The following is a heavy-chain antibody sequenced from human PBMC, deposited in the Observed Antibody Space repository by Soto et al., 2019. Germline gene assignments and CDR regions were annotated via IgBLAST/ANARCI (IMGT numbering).Heavy chain of an antibody. CDR2: IYHSGST. Sequence: LSLTCAVSGGSISSSNWWSWVRQPPGKGLEWLGEIYHSGSTNYNPSLKSRVTISVDKSKNQFSLKLSSVTAADTAVYYCARDSKGYEFLMRVNYYGMDVWVQGTTVTVSS. D-gene: IGHD3-9*01. CDR1: GGSISSSNW. J-gene: IGHJ6*02. CDR3: ARDSKGYEFLMRVNYYGMDV. V-gene: IGHV4-4*02.